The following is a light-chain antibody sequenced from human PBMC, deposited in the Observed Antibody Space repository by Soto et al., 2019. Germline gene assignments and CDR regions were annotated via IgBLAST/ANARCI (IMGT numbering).Light chain of an antibody. CDR3: CSYAGSYTYV. CDR2: AVS. V-gene: IGLV2-11*02. CDR1: SSDVGGYNY. J-gene: IGLJ1*01. Sequence: QSALTQPRSVSGSPGQSVTISCTGTSSDVGGYNYVSWYQQHPGKAPKLMIYAVSKRPSGVPDRFSGSTSGNTASLTISVLQAEDEADYYCCSYAGSYTYVFGTGTKLTVL.